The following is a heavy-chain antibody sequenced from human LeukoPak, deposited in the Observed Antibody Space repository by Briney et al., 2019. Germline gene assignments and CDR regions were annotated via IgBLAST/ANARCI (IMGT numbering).Heavy chain of an antibody. CDR2: INPSGGTT. J-gene: IGHJ4*02. Sequence: ASVKVSCKASGYTFTSYYMNWARRPPGQGLEWMGIINPSGGTTSYAQKLQGRVTMTRDTSTSTVYMELSSLRSEDTAVYYCARDCSSTTCYLHYFDYWGQGTLVTVSS. V-gene: IGHV1-46*01. CDR3: ARDCSSTTCYLHYFDY. D-gene: IGHD2-2*01. CDR1: GYTFTSYY.